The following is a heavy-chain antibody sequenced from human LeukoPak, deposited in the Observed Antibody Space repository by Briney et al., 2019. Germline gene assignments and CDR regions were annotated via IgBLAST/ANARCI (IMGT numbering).Heavy chain of an antibody. D-gene: IGHD1-26*01. Sequence: SETLSLTCTVSGGSISSYYWGWIRQPPGKGLEWIGSIYYTGSTYYNPSLKSRVTISVDTSKDQFSLRLTSVTAADTAVYYCARTGGSFYFYYYMDVWGKGTTVTVSS. V-gene: IGHV4-39*07. CDR2: IYYTGST. J-gene: IGHJ6*03. CDR1: GGSISSYY. CDR3: ARTGGSFYFYYYMDV.